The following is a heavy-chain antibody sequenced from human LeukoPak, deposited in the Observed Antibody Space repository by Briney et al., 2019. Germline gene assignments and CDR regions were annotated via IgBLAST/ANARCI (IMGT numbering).Heavy chain of an antibody. CDR1: GGSFSGYC. CDR3: ARGRRQQLVRHFDY. J-gene: IGHJ4*02. V-gene: IGHV4-34*01. D-gene: IGHD6-13*01. Sequence: MASETLSLTCAVYGGSFSGYCWSWIRQPPGKGLEWIGEINHSGSTNYNPSLKSRVTISVDTSKNQFSLKLSSVTAADTAVYYCARGRRQQLVRHFDYWGQGTLVTVSS. CDR2: INHSGST.